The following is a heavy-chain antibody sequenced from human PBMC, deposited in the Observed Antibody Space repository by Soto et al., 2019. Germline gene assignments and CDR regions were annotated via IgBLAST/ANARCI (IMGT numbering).Heavy chain of an antibody. Sequence: SETLSLTCTVSGGSISSGGYYWSWIRQHPGKGLEWIGNIYYTGSTHYDPSLKSRITISLDTSKNQISLKLSSVTAADTAVYYCASSPVTGIYYAMDVWGQGATVTVSS. V-gene: IGHV4-31*03. CDR2: IYYTGST. CDR3: ASSPVTGIYYAMDV. CDR1: GGSISSGGYY. D-gene: IGHD6-19*01. J-gene: IGHJ6*02.